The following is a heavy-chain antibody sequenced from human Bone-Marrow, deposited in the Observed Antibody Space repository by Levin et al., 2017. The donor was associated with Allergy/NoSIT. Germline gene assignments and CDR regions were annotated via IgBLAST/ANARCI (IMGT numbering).Heavy chain of an antibody. J-gene: IGHJ4*02. Sequence: PGGSLRLSCKTSGYSFSRYYIGWVRQMPGKGLEWMGVIDPGDSETRYSPSFEGQVTLSVDNSITTAYLQWSSLKASDTAMYYCAKFLNSGSYRSVDYWGQGTLVTVSS. V-gene: IGHV5-51*01. CDR2: IDPGDSET. CDR1: GYSFSRYY. CDR3: AKFLNSGSYRSVDY. D-gene: IGHD3-10*01.